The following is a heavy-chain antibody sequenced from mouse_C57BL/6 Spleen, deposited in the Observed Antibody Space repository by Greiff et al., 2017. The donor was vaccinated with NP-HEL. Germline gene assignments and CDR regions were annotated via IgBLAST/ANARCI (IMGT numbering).Heavy chain of an antibody. CDR1: GFTFSDFY. J-gene: IGHJ1*03. D-gene: IGHD2-3*01. CDR2: SRNKANDYTT. CDR3: AREYYDGYYGYFDV. Sequence: EVKVVESGGGLVQSGRSLRLSCATSGFTFSDFYMEWVRQAPGKGLEWIAASRNKANDYTTEYSASVKGRFIVSRDTSQSILYLQMNALRAEDTAIYYCAREYYDGYYGYFDVWGTGTTVTVSS. V-gene: IGHV7-1*01.